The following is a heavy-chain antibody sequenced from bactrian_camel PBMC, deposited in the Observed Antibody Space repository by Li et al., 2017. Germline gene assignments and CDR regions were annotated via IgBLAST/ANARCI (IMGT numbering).Heavy chain of an antibody. V-gene: IGHV3-2*01. CDR3: AAEGAAWRVLCGSWYGRSEPKY. CDR2: IYTDTGAT. CDR1: GYAASVNC. D-gene: IGHD6*01. J-gene: IGHJ4*01. Sequence: VQLVESGGGSVQAGGSLRLSCVYSGYAASVNCMGWFRQAPGKGLEWVSNIYTDTGATWYSDSVADRFTISKDNAKNTLYLQMNSLKPEDTAMYYCAAEGAAWRVLCGSWYGRSEPKYRGQGTQVTV.